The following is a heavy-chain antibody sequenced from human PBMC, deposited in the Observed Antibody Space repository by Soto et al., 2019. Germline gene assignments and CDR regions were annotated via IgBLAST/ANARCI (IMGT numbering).Heavy chain of an antibody. J-gene: IGHJ4*02. D-gene: IGHD6-19*01. Sequence: PGEFQKISCKGSEYSFTSYWIGWVRQMHGKGLEWMGIIYPGDSDTRYSPSFQGQVTISADKSISTAYLQWSSLKASDTAMYYCARHRVAVAGTYFDYWGQGTLVTVSS. CDR1: EYSFTSYW. V-gene: IGHV5-51*01. CDR2: IYPGDSDT. CDR3: ARHRVAVAGTYFDY.